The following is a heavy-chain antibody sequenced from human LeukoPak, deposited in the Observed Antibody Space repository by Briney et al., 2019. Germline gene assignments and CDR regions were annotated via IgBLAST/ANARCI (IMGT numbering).Heavy chain of an antibody. Sequence: PGGSLRLSCAASGFTFSTYSMNWVRQAPGKGQEWVSFIDTTTNYIYYGASVKGRFTISRDNAKNSLYLQMNGLRAEDTAVYYCARGRSITLLRGVAMSDGFDFWGQGAMVTVSS. D-gene: IGHD3-10*01. CDR1: GFTFSTYS. CDR3: ARGRSITLLRGVAMSDGFDF. CDR2: IDTTTNYI. V-gene: IGHV3-21*01. J-gene: IGHJ3*01.